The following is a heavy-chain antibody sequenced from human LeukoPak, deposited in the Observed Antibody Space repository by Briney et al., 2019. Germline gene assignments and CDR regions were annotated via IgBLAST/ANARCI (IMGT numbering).Heavy chain of an antibody. CDR2: ISGSGGST. V-gene: IGHV3-23*01. CDR3: ARDTLEYSNSPDALDI. Sequence: GGSLRLSCAASGFTFSNYTMSWVRQAPGKGLEWVSAISGSGGSTFYADSVKGRFTISRDNAKNSLYMQMESLRDEDTAIYYCARDTLEYSNSPDALDIWGQGTMVTVSS. D-gene: IGHD4-23*01. J-gene: IGHJ3*02. CDR1: GFTFSNYT.